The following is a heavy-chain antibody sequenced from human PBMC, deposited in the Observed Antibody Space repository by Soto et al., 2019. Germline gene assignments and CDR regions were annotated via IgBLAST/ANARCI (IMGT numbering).Heavy chain of an antibody. CDR2: INHSGST. CDR3: ARGRRGSTTYYYYYYGMDV. V-gene: IGHV4-34*01. D-gene: IGHD2-2*01. Sequence: PSETLSLTCAVYGGSFSGYYWSWIRQPPGKGPEWIGEINHSGSTNYNPSLKSRVTISVDTSKNQFSLKLSSVTAADTAVYYCARGRRGSTTYYYYYYGMDVWGQGTTVTVSS. J-gene: IGHJ6*02. CDR1: GGSFSGYY.